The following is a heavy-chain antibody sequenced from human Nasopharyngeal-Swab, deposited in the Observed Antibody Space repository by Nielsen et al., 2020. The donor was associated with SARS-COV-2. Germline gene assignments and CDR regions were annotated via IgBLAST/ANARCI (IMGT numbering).Heavy chain of an antibody. CDR3: AKDMSFGGWNFDY. CDR2: ITRNSGSI. CDR1: GFAFDDYA. D-gene: IGHD6-19*01. V-gene: IGHV3-9*01. Sequence: SLKISCVASGFAFDDYAMHWVRQAPGKGLEWVSGITRNSGSIDYADSLKGRFTISRDNAKNSLYLQMNSLRTEDTAFYYCAKDMSFGGWNFDYWGQGTLVTVSS. J-gene: IGHJ4*02.